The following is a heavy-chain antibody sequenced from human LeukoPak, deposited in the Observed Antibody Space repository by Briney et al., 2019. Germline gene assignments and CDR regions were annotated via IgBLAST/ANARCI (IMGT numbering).Heavy chain of an antibody. CDR3: ARSMSRGGSCYSLGCNAFDI. Sequence: SVKVSCKASGGTFSSYAISWVRQAPGQGLEWMGRIIPILGIANYAQKFQGRVTITADKSTSTAYMELSSLRSEGTAVYYCARSMSRGGSCYSLGCNAFDIWGQGTMVTVSS. CDR2: IIPILGIA. J-gene: IGHJ3*02. D-gene: IGHD2-15*01. V-gene: IGHV1-69*04. CDR1: GGTFSSYA.